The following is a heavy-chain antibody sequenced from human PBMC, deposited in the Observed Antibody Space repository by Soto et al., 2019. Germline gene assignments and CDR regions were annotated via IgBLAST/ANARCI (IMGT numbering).Heavy chain of an antibody. CDR1: GFTFCDYS. CDR3: ARPGVEMATISYFDS. J-gene: IGHJ4*02. CDR2: IRSKAYDGAP. Sequence: PGGSLRLSCSASGFTFCDYSMSWFRQAPGKGLEWVGLIRSKAYDGAPEYAASVRGRFTISRDDSNNIAYLRMNSLKTEDTAVYYCARPGVEMATISYFDSWGQGTLVTVSS. D-gene: IGHD5-12*01. V-gene: IGHV3-49*03.